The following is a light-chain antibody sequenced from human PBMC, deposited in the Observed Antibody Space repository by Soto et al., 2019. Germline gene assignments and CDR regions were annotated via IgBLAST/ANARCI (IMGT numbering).Light chain of an antibody. CDR2: KAS. CDR3: QQYNSYPKT. Sequence: DIPMTQSPSTLSASVGGRVTITCRASQSISSWLAWYQQKPGKAPKLLIYKASSLESGVPSRFSGSGSGTEFTLTISSLQPDDFATYYCQQYNSYPKTCGQGTKVDNK. V-gene: IGKV1-5*03. CDR1: QSISSW. J-gene: IGKJ1*01.